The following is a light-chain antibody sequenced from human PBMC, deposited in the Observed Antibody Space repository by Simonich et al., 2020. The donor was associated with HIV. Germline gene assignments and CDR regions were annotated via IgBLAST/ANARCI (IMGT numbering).Light chain of an antibody. V-gene: IGLV2-14*01. CDR1: SSDVGGYNY. J-gene: IGLJ3*02. CDR3: SSYTSSSSLV. Sequence: QSALTQPASVSGSPGQSITLSCTGTSSDVGGYNYVSWYPQHPGKAPKLMIYDVRKRPSGVSNRFSGSKSGNTASLTISGLQAEDEADYYCSSYTSSSSLVFGGGTKLTVL. CDR2: DVR.